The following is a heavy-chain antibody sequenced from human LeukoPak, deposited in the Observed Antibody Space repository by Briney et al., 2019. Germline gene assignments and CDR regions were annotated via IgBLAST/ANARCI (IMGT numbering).Heavy chain of an antibody. J-gene: IGHJ4*02. D-gene: IGHD2-2*01. CDR3: ARRVVPAANCDY. CDR1: GGSFSGYY. V-gene: IGHV4-34*01. Sequence: SETLSLTCAVYGGSFSGYYWSWIRQPPGKGLEWIGEINHSGSTNYNPSLKSRVTISVDTSKNQFPLKLSSVTAADTAVYYCARRVVPAANCDYWGQGTLVTVSS. CDR2: INHSGST.